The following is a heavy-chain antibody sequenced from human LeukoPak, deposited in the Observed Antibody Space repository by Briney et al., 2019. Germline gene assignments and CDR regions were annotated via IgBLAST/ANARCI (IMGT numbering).Heavy chain of an antibody. V-gene: IGHV3-66*02. J-gene: IGHJ4*02. CDR1: GFTVSSDY. D-gene: IGHD3-22*01. CDR2: IYSGGNT. Sequence: GGSLRLSCAASGFTVSSDYMGWVRQAPGKGLEYVSIIYSGGNTYYADSVKGRFTISRDNSKNTLYLQMNSLRAEDTAVYYRARDSHKLHSSAYFYFFDYWGQGTLVSVSS. CDR3: ARDSHKLHSSAYFYFFDY.